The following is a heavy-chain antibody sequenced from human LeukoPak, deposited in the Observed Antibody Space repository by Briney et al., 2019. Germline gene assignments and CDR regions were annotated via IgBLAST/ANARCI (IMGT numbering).Heavy chain of an antibody. CDR3: ARASFSYGYHIDY. CDR1: GFTFSSYS. J-gene: IGHJ4*02. CDR2: ISSSSSYI. Sequence: PGGSLRLSCAASGFTFSSYSMNWVRQAPGKGLEWVSSISSSSSYIYYADSVKGRFTVSRDNAKNSLYLQMNSLRAEDTAVYYCARASFSYGYHIDYWGQGTLVTVSS. V-gene: IGHV3-21*01. D-gene: IGHD5-18*01.